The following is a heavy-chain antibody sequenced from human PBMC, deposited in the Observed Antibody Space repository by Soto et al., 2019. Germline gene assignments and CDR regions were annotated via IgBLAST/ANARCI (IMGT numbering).Heavy chain of an antibody. V-gene: IGHV3-23*01. Sequence: GGSLRLSCAASGFTFSSYAMHWVRQAPGKGLEWVSAISGSGGSTYYADSVKGRFTISRDNSKNTLYLQMNSLRAEDTAVYYCAKARHSSSGYYYVGFVYWGQGTLVTVSS. D-gene: IGHD3-22*01. J-gene: IGHJ4*02. CDR2: ISGSGGST. CDR3: AKARHSSSGYYYVGFVY. CDR1: GFTFSSYA.